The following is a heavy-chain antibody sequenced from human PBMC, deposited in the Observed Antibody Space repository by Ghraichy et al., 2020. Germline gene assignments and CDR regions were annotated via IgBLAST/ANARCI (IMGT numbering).Heavy chain of an antibody. CDR2: IYYTGST. Sequence: SDTLSLTCTVSGGSISTYYWSWIRQPPGKGLEWIGYIYYTGSTYYNPSLKSRVTVSVDTSKNQFSLRLTSVTAADTAVYYCASWDATQGHKNWGQGTLVTVSS. CDR1: GGSISTYY. D-gene: IGHD1-1*01. J-gene: IGHJ4*02. V-gene: IGHV4-59*08. CDR3: ASWDATQGHKN.